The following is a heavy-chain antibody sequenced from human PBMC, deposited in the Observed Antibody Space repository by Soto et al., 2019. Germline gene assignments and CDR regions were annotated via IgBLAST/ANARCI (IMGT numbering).Heavy chain of an antibody. J-gene: IGHJ4*02. D-gene: IGHD2-21*01. Sequence: EVQLVESGGGLIQSGGSLRLSCAASGFIVSSNYMTWVRQAPGKGLEWVSIIYTGGSTYYADSVKGRFTISRDNSKNTLFLQMDRLRVEDTAVYYCARGPGVITPDYFDYWGQGTLVTVSS. V-gene: IGHV3-53*01. CDR1: GFIVSSNY. CDR2: IYTGGST. CDR3: ARGPGVITPDYFDY.